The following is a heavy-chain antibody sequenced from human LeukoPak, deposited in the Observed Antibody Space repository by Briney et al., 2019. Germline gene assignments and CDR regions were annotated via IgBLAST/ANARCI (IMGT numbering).Heavy chain of an antibody. J-gene: IGHJ4*02. CDR3: TRKNNVDFSEYWFEFVH. V-gene: IGHV3-73*01. Sequence: GGSLKLSCAASGFSFSDSALHWVRQASGKGPEWLGRIRTKKNTYATAYAASVKGRFTISRDDSKNTVYLQMSSLKTDDTAVYYCTRKNNVDFSEYWFEFVHWGRGSLVTVSS. CDR1: GFSFSDSA. D-gene: IGHD2/OR15-2a*01. CDR2: IRTKKNTYAT.